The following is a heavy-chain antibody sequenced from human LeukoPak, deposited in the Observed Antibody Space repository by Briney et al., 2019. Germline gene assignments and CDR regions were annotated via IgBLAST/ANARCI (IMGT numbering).Heavy chain of an antibody. D-gene: IGHD3-22*01. Sequence: KSGGSLRLSCVVSGFTFNRCWMNWVRQAPGKGLEWVSYISSSSSTIYYADSVKGRFTISRDNAKNSLYLQMNSLRAEDTAVYYCARGAYYYEDWGQGTLVTVSS. CDR3: ARGAYYYED. V-gene: IGHV3-48*01. CDR1: GFTFNRCW. CDR2: ISSSSSTI. J-gene: IGHJ4*02.